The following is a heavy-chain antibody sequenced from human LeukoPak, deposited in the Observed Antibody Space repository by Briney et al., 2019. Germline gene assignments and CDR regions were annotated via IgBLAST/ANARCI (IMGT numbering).Heavy chain of an antibody. CDR1: GFTFSTYS. CDR3: ARDGGYRGYDADS. Sequence: GGSLRLSCAASGFTFSTYSMKWVRQAPGKGLEWVSYISDSGAMYYADSVRGRFTISRENAQNSLFLQMNSLRAEDTAVYYCARDGGYRGYDADSWGQGTLVTVSS. D-gene: IGHD5-12*01. V-gene: IGHV3-48*01. J-gene: IGHJ4*02. CDR2: ISDSGAM.